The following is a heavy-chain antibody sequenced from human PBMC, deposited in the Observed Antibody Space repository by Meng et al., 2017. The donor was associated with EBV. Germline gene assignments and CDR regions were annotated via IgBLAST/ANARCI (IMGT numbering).Heavy chain of an antibody. D-gene: IGHD6-13*01. Sequence: VPLVQSGAGVKKPGSSVKVSCKASGGNFSSYAISWVRQAPGQGLEWMGGIIPIFGTANYAQKFQGRVTITADKSTSTAYMELSSLRSEDTAVYYCARAEIAAAGRLDYWGQGTLVTVSS. CDR1: GGNFSSYA. J-gene: IGHJ4*02. V-gene: IGHV1-69*06. CDR2: IIPIFGTA. CDR3: ARAEIAAAGRLDY.